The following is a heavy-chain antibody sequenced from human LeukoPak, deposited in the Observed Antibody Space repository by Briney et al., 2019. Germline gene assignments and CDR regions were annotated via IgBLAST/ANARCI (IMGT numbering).Heavy chain of an antibody. D-gene: IGHD3-16*02. CDR2: FDPEDGET. Sequence: ASVKVSCKASGGTFSSYAISWVRQAPGKGLEWMGGFDPEDGETIYAQKFQGRVTMTEDTSTDTAYMELSSLRSEDTAVYYCATDPRPVGDDYVWGSYRSDYWGQGTLVTVSS. CDR3: ATDPRPVGDDYVWGSYRSDY. J-gene: IGHJ4*02. V-gene: IGHV1-24*01. CDR1: GGTFSSYA.